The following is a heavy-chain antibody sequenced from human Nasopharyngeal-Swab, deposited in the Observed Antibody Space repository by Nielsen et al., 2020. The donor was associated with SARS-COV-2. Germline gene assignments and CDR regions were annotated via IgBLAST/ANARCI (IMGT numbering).Heavy chain of an antibody. D-gene: IGHD1/OR15-1a*01. CDR3: ARGGRWWATTSRANNWFDP. CDR2: ISSSSTI. J-gene: IGHJ5*02. V-gene: IGHV3-69-1*01. Sequence: VRQAPGKGLEWVSYISSSSTIYYADSVKGRFTISRDNAKNPLYLQMNSLRAEDTAVYYCARGGRWWATTSRANNWFDPWGQGTLVTVSS.